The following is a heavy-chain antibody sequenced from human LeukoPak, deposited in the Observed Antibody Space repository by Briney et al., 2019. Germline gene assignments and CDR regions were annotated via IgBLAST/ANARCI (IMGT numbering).Heavy chain of an antibody. CDR3: AKDYATFDAFDI. CDR1: GFTFSSYG. V-gene: IGHV3-30*02. Sequence: GGSLRLSCAASGFTFSSYGMHWVRQAPGKGLEWVAFIRYDGSNKYYADSVKGRFAISRDNSKNTLYQQMNSLRADDTAVYYCAKDYATFDAFDIWGQGTMVTVSS. D-gene: IGHD1-26*01. J-gene: IGHJ3*02. CDR2: IRYDGSNK.